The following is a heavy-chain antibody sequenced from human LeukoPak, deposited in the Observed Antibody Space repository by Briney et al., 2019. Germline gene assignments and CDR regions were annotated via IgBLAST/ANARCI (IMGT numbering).Heavy chain of an antibody. Sequence: HTGGSLRLSCAASRFTFSSYAMSWVRQTPGKGLEWVSSISGSGINTHYADSVKGRFTISRDNSKNTLYLQMNSLRAEDTAVYYCAKGHIAVAGKNYFDYWGQGTLVTVSS. CDR3: AKGHIAVAGKNYFDY. J-gene: IGHJ4*02. D-gene: IGHD6-19*01. CDR2: ISGSGINT. V-gene: IGHV3-23*01. CDR1: RFTFSSYA.